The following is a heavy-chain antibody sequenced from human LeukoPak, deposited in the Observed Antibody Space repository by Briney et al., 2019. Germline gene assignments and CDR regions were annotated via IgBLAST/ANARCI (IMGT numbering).Heavy chain of an antibody. D-gene: IGHD3-10*01. Sequence: PSETLSLTCTVSGGSISSSSYSWGWIRQPPGKGLEWIGSIYYSGSTYYNPSLKSRVTISVDTSKNQFSLKLSSVTAADTAVYYCAREKSRYGSGSYYKISTARRFDYWGQGTLVTVSS. CDR3: AREKSRYGSGSYYKISTARRFDY. CDR2: IYYSGST. CDR1: GGSISSSSYS. V-gene: IGHV4-39*07. J-gene: IGHJ4*02.